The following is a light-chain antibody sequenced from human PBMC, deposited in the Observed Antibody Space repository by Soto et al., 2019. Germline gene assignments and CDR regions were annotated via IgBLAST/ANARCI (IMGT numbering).Light chain of an antibody. J-gene: IGKJ5*01. CDR3: QQYNNWPPIT. CDR1: QSVSSN. CDR2: GAS. V-gene: IGKV3-15*01. Sequence: EIVMTQSTSTRSVSPGERATLSWGASQSVSSNLAWYHQKPAQAPRLRVYGASTRATGIPARFSGSGSGTEFTLTISSLQSEDFAVYYCQQYNNWPPITFGQGTRLEIK.